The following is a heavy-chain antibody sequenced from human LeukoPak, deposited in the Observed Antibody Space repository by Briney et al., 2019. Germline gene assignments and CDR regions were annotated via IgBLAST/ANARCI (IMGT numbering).Heavy chain of an antibody. Sequence: GGSLRLSCAASGFTFSSYGMHWVRQAPGKGLEWVAVIWYDGSNKYYADSVKGRFTISRDNSKNTLYLQMNSLGAEDTAVYYCARDSKGYEFDYWGQGTLVTVSS. CDR3: ARDSKGYEFDY. V-gene: IGHV3-33*01. CDR2: IWYDGSNK. D-gene: IGHD5-12*01. J-gene: IGHJ4*02. CDR1: GFTFSSYG.